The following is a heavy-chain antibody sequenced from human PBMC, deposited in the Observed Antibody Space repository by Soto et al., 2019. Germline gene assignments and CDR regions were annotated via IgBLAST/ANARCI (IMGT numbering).Heavy chain of an antibody. CDR2: ISSSSSYI. J-gene: IGHJ3*02. CDR1: GFTFSSYS. D-gene: IGHD5-18*01. V-gene: IGHV3-21*01. CDR3: ARDRGKYSYSDAFDI. Sequence: EVQLVESGGGLVKPGGSLRLSCAASGFTFSSYSMNWVRQAPGKGLEWVSSISSSSSYIYYADSVKGRFTISRDNAKNSLYLQMNSLRAEDTAVYYCARDRGKYSYSDAFDIWGQGTMVTVSS.